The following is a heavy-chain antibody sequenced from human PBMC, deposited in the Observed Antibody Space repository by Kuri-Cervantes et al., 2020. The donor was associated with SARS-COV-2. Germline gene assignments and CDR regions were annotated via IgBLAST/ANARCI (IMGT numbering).Heavy chain of an antibody. V-gene: IGHV1-69*06. J-gene: IGHJ4*02. CDR2: IIPIFGTA. CDR3: ASISVFRYCSSTSCPHG. CDR1: GGTFSSYA. D-gene: IGHD2-2*01. Sequence: SVKVSCKASGGTFSSYAISWVRQAPGQGLEWMGGIIPIFGTANYAQKFQGRVTITADKSTSTAYMELSSLRSEDTAVYYCASISVFRYCSSTSCPHGWGQGTLVTVSS.